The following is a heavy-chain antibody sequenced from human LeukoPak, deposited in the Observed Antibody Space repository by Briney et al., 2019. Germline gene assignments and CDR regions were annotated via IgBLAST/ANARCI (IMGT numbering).Heavy chain of an antibody. Sequence: SETLSLTCTVSGGSISSSSYYWGWIRQPPGKGLEWIGSIYYSGSTYYNPSLKSRVTISVDTSKNQFSLKLGSVTAADTAVYYCARVYRDGYTYNWFDPWGQGTLVTVSS. V-gene: IGHV4-39*07. J-gene: IGHJ5*02. CDR3: ARVYRDGYTYNWFDP. CDR2: IYYSGST. D-gene: IGHD5-24*01. CDR1: GGSISSSSYY.